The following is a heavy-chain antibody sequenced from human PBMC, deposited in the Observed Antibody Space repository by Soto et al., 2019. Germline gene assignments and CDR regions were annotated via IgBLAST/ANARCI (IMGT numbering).Heavy chain of an antibody. D-gene: IGHD4-17*01. V-gene: IGHV1-69*13. Sequence: SVKVSCKASGGTFSSYAISWVRQAPGQGLEWMGGIIPIFGTANYAQKFQGRVTITADESTSTAYVELSSLRSEDTAVYYCARDSTTVTGPNWFDPWGQGTLVTVSS. CDR2: IIPIFGTA. CDR3: ARDSTTVTGPNWFDP. CDR1: GGTFSSYA. J-gene: IGHJ5*02.